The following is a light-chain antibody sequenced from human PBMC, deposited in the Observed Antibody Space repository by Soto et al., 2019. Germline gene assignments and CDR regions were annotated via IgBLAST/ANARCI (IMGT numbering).Light chain of an antibody. J-gene: IGKJ4*01. CDR2: AAS. CDR1: QDISNY. CDR3: QNYNSVPLT. Sequence: DIQMTQSPSSLSASVGDRVTITCRASQDISNYLAWYQQKPGQVPKFLIYAASALQPGVPSRFSGSGSGTDFTLTISSLQPEDVATYYCQNYNSVPLTFGGGTKVEI. V-gene: IGKV1-27*01.